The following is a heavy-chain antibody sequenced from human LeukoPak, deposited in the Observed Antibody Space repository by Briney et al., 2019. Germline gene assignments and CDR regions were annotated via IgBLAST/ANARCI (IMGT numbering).Heavy chain of an antibody. CDR2: IYYSGST. D-gene: IGHD4/OR15-4a*01. J-gene: IGHJ4*02. V-gene: IGHV4-61*05. CDR1: GGSISSSSYY. CDR3: ARGARGPDY. Sequence: SETLSLTCTVSGGSISSSSYYWGWIRQPPGKGLEWIGYIYYSGSTNYNPSLKSRVTISVDTSKNQFSLKLSSVTAADTAVYYCARGARGPDYWGQGTLVTVSS.